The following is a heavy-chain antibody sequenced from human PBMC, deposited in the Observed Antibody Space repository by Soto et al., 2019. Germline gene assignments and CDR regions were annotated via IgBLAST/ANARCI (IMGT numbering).Heavy chain of an antibody. D-gene: IGHD2-15*01. V-gene: IGHV4-39*01. CDR2: IYYSGST. CDR3: ASSTDCSGGSCYVGAFDI. J-gene: IGHJ3*02. Sequence: SETLSLTCTVSGGSISSSSYYWGWIRQPPGKGLEWIGSIYYSGSTYYNPSLKSRVTISVDTSKNQLSLKLSSVTAADTAVYYCASSTDCSGGSCYVGAFDIWGQGTMVTVSS. CDR1: GGSISSSSYY.